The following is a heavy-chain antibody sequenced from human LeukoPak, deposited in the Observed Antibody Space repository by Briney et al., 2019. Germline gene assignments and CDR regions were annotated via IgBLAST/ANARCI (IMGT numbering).Heavy chain of an antibody. V-gene: IGHV3-48*03. CDR1: GFTFSSYE. D-gene: IGHD1-14*01. CDR3: ARETAENPGFDP. Sequence: GGSLRLSCAASGFTFSSYEMNWVRQAPGKGLEWVSYISSSGSTIYYADSVKGRFTISRDNAKNSLYLQMNSLRAEDTAVYYCARETAENPGFDPWAREPWSPSPQ. J-gene: IGHJ5*02. CDR2: ISSSGSTI.